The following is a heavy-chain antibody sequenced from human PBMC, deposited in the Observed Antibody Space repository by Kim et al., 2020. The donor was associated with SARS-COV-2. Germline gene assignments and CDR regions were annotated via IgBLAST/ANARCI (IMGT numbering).Heavy chain of an antibody. CDR1: GGSISSYY. CDR3: ARQWGPPFGMVRGVIAWFDP. V-gene: IGHV4-59*08. D-gene: IGHD3-10*01. CDR2: IYYSGST. J-gene: IGHJ5*02. Sequence: SETLSLTCTVSGGSISSYYWSWIRQPPGKGLEWIGYIYYSGSTNYNPSLKSRVTISVDTSKNQFSLKLSSVTAADTAVYYCARQWGPPFGMVRGVIAWFDPWGQGTLVTVSS.